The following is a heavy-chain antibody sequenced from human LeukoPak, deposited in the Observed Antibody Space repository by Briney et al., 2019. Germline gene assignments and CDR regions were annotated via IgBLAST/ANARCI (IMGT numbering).Heavy chain of an antibody. CDR1: GGSISSYY. CDR2: IYYSGST. D-gene: IGHD6-6*01. Sequence: SETLSLTCTVSGGSISSYYWSWIRHPPGKGLEWIGYIYYSGSTNYNPSLKSRVTISVDTSKNQFSLKVSSVTAADTAVYYCARCSSSSYNWFDPWGQGTLVTVSS. J-gene: IGHJ5*02. CDR3: ARCSSSSYNWFDP. V-gene: IGHV4-59*01.